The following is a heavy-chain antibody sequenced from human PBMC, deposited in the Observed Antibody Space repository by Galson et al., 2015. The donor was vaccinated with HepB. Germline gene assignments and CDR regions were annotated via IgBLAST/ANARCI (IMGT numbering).Heavy chain of an antibody. CDR3: VREAVAIFGVGNRFDP. J-gene: IGHJ5*02. CDR1: GFTFSSYN. Sequence: SLRLFCAASGFTFSSYNMNWVRQAPGKGLEWISFISATGTTIYYADSVKDRFTISRDNAKTSLYLQMDSLGAEDTALYYCVREAVAIFGVGNRFDPWGQGTLVTVSS. CDR2: ISATGTTI. V-gene: IGHV3-48*03. D-gene: IGHD3-3*01.